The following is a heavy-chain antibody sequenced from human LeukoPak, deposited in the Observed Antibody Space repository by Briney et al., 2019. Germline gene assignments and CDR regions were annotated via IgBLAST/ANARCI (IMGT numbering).Heavy chain of an antibody. CDR2: MSGDGSTI. V-gene: IGHV3-11*01. D-gene: IGHD2-2*01. Sequence: GGSLRLSCAASGFTFSDYYMSWIRQAPGKGLEWVSYMSGDGSTIYSAGSVKGRFTISRDNAKNSLYLQMNSLRAEDTAVYYCARPNYCRSTSCIMNHCFYYYMDVWGKGTTVTVSS. CDR1: GFTFSDYY. CDR3: ARPNYCRSTSCIMNHCFYYYMDV. J-gene: IGHJ6*03.